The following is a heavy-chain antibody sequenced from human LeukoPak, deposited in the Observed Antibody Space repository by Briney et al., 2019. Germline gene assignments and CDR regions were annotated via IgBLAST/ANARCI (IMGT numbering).Heavy chain of an antibody. CDR3: ARVHSGYDFGNRKYYYFDY. CDR2: IYYRGST. Sequence: SETLSLTCTVSGGSISNYYWSWVRQPPGKGLEWIGYIYYRGSTNYNPSLKSRVTISVDTSKNQFSLKLSSVTAADTAVYYCARVHSGYDFGNRKYYYFDYWGQGTLVTVSS. J-gene: IGHJ4*02. V-gene: IGHV4-59*08. CDR1: GGSISNYY. D-gene: IGHD5-12*01.